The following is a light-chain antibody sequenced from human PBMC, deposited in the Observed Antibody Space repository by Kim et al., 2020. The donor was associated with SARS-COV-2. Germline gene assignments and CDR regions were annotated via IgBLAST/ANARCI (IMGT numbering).Light chain of an antibody. Sequence: EIVLTQSPATLSLSPGERATLSCRASQSVSSHFAWYQQKPGQAPRLLIYDTSNRATGIPARFSGSGSGTDFTLTISSLEHEDFAVYYCQQRSTWPVFGGGTKVDIK. CDR3: QQRSTWPV. CDR2: DTS. J-gene: IGKJ4*01. V-gene: IGKV3-11*01. CDR1: QSVSSH.